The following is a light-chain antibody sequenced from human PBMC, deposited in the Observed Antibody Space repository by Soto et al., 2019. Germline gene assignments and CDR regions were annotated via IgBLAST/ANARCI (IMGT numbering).Light chain of an antibody. CDR3: ASWDDNLKTLL. CDR2: NSY. J-gene: IGLJ2*01. V-gene: IGLV1-44*01. Sequence: QSVLTQPPSASETPEQRVIISCSGGTSNIGTNSVTWYQHLPGTAPKLLIYNSYQRPSGVPDRFSGSKSGTSASLDISGLQSEDEADYYCASWDDNLKTLLFGGGTKLTVL. CDR1: TSNIGTNS.